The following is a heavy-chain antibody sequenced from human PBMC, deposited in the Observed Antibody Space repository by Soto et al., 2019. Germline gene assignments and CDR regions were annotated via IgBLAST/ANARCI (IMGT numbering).Heavy chain of an antibody. J-gene: IGHJ3*02. CDR1: GGTFSSYT. CDR2: IIPILGIA. CDR3: ASFGYESAFDI. D-gene: IGHD5-12*01. V-gene: IGHV1-69*02. Sequence: QVQLVQSGAEVKKPGSSVKVSCKASGGTFSSYTISWVRQAPGQGLEWMGRIIPILGIANYAQKFQGRVTITADKSTSTAYMELSSLRSEDTAVYYCASFGYESAFDIWGQGTMVTVSS.